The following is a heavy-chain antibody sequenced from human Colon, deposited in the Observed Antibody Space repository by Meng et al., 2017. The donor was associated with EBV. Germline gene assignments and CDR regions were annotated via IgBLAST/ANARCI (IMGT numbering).Heavy chain of an antibody. CDR1: GASNSSNNW. V-gene: IGHV4-4*02. CDR3: ARGNAYNAPSFDY. Sequence: VQPEESGPGLVEPSGTLALPCAVSGASNSSNNWWSWVRQPPGKGLEWIGEIYHGGNTNYNPSLKSRVTISVDRSNDQFSLSLSSVTAADTAVYYCARGNAYNAPSFDYWGQGTLVTVSS. CDR2: IYHGGNT. D-gene: IGHD5-24*01. J-gene: IGHJ4*02.